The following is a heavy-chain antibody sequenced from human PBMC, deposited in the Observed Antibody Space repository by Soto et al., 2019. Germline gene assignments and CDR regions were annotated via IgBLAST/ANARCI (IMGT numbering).Heavy chain of an antibody. J-gene: IGHJ3*02. CDR1: GGTFSSYA. V-gene: IGHV1-69*01. CDR3: ARGGYSYGFSDAFDI. CDR2: IIPIFGTA. Sequence: VSCKASGGTFSSYAISWVRQSPGQGLEWMGGIIPIFGTANYAQKFQGRVTITADESTSTAYMELSSLRSEDTAVYYCARGGYSYGFSDAFDIWGQGTMVTVSS. D-gene: IGHD5-18*01.